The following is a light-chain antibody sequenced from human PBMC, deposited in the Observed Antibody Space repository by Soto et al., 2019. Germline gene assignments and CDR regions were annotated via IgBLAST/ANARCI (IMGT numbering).Light chain of an antibody. CDR3: SSYTSSSTLVV. V-gene: IGLV2-14*03. Sequence: QSALTQPASVSGSPGQSITISCTGTSSDVGGYSYVSWYHQHPGKAPKLMIYYVSNRPSGVSNRFSGSKSGNTASLTISGLQAEDEADYYCSSYTSSSTLVVFGGGTKLTVL. CDR2: YVS. J-gene: IGLJ2*01. CDR1: SSDVGGYSY.